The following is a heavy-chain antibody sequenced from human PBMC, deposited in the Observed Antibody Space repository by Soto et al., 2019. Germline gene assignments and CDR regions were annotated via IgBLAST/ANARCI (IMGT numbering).Heavy chain of an antibody. CDR3: ERGINYYDSGDDAFDI. CDR2: MNPNSGNT. V-gene: IGHV1-8*01. J-gene: IGHJ3*02. Sequence: QVQLVQSGAEVKKPGASVKVSCKASGYTFTSYDINWVRQATGQGLEWMGWMNPNSGNTGYAQKVQGRVTMTRNTSISTDYMELSSMRSEDTAVYYCERGINYYDSGDDAFDIWGQGTMVTVSS. CDR1: GYTFTSYD. D-gene: IGHD3-10*01.